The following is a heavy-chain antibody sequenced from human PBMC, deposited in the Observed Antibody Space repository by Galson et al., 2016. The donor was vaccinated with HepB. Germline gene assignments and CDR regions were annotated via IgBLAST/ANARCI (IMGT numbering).Heavy chain of an antibody. Sequence: SLRLSCAASGFTFDTHAMNWVRRAPGKGLEWVSAISGSGLKTDYADSVKGRFTIFRDNSKNTVSLQMSNLRVGDTAVYYCAKFQMAVTGNVGYFDSWGQGALVTVSS. CDR2: ISGSGLKT. CDR3: AKFQMAVTGNVGYFDS. V-gene: IGHV3-23*01. J-gene: IGHJ4*02. D-gene: IGHD6-19*01. CDR1: GFTFDTHA.